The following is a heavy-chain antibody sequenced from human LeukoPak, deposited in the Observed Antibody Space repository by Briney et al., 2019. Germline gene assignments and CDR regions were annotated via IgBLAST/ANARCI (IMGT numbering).Heavy chain of an antibody. CDR3: ARDAVYYYDNSDI. CDR2: INPNGGGT. CDR1: GYTFTGYY. J-gene: IGHJ3*02. Sequence: ASVKVSCKASGYTFTGYYMHWVRQAPGQGLEWMGWINPNGGGTNYAQKFQGRVTMTRDTSISTAYMELSRLRSDDTAVYYCARDAVYYYDNSDIWGQGTMVTVSS. V-gene: IGHV1-2*02. D-gene: IGHD3-22*01.